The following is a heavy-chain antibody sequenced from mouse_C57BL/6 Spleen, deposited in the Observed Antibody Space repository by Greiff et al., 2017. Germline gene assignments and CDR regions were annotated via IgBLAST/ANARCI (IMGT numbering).Heavy chain of an antibody. J-gene: IGHJ4*01. V-gene: IGHV1-69*01. CDR2: IDPSDSYT. CDR1: GYTFTSYW. Sequence: QVQLQQPGAALVMPGASVKLSCKASGYTFTSYWMPWVKQRPGQGLEWIGEIDPSDSYTNYNQKFKGKFTLTVDKSSSTAYMQLSSLTSEDTAVYNCERRGSTQGESVSHYDSSSDYAMDYWGQGTSVTVSS. D-gene: IGHD1-1*01. CDR3: ERRGSTQGESVSHYDSSSDYAMDY.